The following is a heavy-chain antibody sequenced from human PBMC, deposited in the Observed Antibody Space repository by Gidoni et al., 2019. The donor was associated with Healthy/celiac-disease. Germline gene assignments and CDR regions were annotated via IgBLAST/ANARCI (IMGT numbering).Heavy chain of an antibody. V-gene: IGHV3-30*18. CDR2: ISYDGSNK. D-gene: IGHD3-22*01. J-gene: IGHJ3*02. CDR3: EKDLGGGYYPGAFDI. Sequence: QVQLVEPGGGVAQPGRPLSLSCAAPGSPFSTHGMHWVRPAPGKGLEWEAVISYDGSNKYYADSVEGRFTISRDNYKNTRYLKMNNLRAEDKAVYYCEKDLGGGYYPGAFDIWGQGTMVTVSS. CDR1: GSPFSTHG.